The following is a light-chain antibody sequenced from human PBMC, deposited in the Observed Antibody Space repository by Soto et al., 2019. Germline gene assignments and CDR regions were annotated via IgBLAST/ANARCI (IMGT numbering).Light chain of an antibody. CDR2: GAS. CDR3: QQYNNWPRT. J-gene: IGKJ1*01. CDR1: QSVSSN. Sequence: EIVMTQSPATLSVSPGERATLSCRASQSVSSNLAWYQQKPGQAPRLLIYGASTRATGIPARFSVSGSGTEFTLTISSLQSEDFAVYYCQQYNNWPRTFGQGTKVKIK. V-gene: IGKV3-15*01.